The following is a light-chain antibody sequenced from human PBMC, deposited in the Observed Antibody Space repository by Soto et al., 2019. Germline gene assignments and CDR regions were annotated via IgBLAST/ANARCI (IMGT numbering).Light chain of an antibody. V-gene: IGKV3-11*01. J-gene: IGKJ2*01. CDR3: QQRTNWPPYT. CDR2: DTS. CDR1: QSVSTY. Sequence: EIVLTQSPATLSLSPGERATLSCRASQSVSTYVAWYQQKFGQAPRLLIYDTSNRATGIPGRFSGSGSGTDFTLTISSLESEDFAIYYCQQRTNWPPYTFGQGTLLEVK.